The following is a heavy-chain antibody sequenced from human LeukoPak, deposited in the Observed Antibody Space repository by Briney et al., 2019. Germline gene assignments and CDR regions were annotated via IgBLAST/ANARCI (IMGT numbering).Heavy chain of an antibody. CDR3: ARYRGNFDY. D-gene: IGHD3-10*01. V-gene: IGHV4-39*07. CDR1: GDSIRSTSYY. CDR2: IYYSGNT. Sequence: SETLSLTCTVSGDSIRSTSYYWGWIRQPPGKGLEWIGSIYYSGNTYYNPSLMSRVTISVDTSKNQFSLHLSSVTAADTAVYYCARYRGNFDYWGQGTLVTVSS. J-gene: IGHJ4*02.